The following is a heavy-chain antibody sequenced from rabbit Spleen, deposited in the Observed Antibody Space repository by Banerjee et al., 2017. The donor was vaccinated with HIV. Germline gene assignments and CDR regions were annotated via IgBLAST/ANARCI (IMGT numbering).Heavy chain of an antibody. CDR2: IYAGSSGST. J-gene: IGHJ4*01. CDR3: ARGSATMTMVITGFYLNL. V-gene: IGHV1S45*01. D-gene: IGHD2-1*01. Sequence: QEQLVESGGDLVKPGTSLTLTCTASGFSFSSINYMCWVRLAPGKGLECIACIYAGSSGSTYYANWAKGRFTISKTSSTTVTLQMTSLTVADTATYFCARGSATMTMVITGFYLNLWGPGTLVTVS. CDR1: GFSFSSINY.